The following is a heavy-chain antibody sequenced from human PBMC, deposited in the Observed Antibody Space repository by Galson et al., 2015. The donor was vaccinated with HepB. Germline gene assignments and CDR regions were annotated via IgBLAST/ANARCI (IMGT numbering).Heavy chain of an antibody. J-gene: IGHJ6*02. CDR3: ARGAITFGGVGVQSLSYGLDV. Sequence: SLRLSCAASGITVSLNHMRWVRQAPGKGPEWVSVLYSGGTTYYAESAKGRFIISRDNSNNTVYLQISSLRAEDTAVYYCARGAITFGGVGVQSLSYGLDVWGQGTTVTVS. V-gene: IGHV3-53*01. CDR1: GITVSLNH. CDR2: LYSGGTT. D-gene: IGHD3-16*01.